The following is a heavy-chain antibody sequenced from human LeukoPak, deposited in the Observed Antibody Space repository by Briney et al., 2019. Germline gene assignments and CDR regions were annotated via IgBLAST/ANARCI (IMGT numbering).Heavy chain of an antibody. CDR3: AKAPTYSSSSNDY. CDR2: ISGSGGST. CDR1: GFTFSSYA. Sequence: PGGSLRLSCAASGFTFSSYAMNWVRQAPGKGLEGVSGISGSGGSTYYAESVKGRFTISRDNSKNMVYLQMNSLRAEDTAVYYCAKAPTYSSSSNDYWGQGTLVTVSS. D-gene: IGHD6-13*01. V-gene: IGHV3-23*01. J-gene: IGHJ4*02.